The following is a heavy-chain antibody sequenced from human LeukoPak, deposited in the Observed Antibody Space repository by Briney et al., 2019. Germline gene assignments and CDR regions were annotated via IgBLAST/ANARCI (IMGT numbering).Heavy chain of an antibody. CDR2: INPNTGGT. J-gene: IGHJ6*02. Sequence: GASVKVSCKASGYTFSGHYMHWVRQAPGQGLGWMGWINPNTGGTIYAQKFQGRVTMTRDTSVSTAYMELKTLTFDDTAVYYCERNEYGAFSYYFYGMDVWGQGTTVTVSS. V-gene: IGHV1-2*02. CDR3: ERNEYGAFSYYFYGMDV. CDR1: GYTFSGHY. D-gene: IGHD4-17*01.